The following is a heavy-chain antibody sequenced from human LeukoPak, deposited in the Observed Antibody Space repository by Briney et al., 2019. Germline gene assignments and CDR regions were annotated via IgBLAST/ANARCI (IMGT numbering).Heavy chain of an antibody. V-gene: IGHV3-21*01. Sequence: GGSLRLSCAASGFTFGSYSMNWVRQAPGKGLEWVSSISSSSSYIYYADSVKGRFTISRDNAKNSLYLQMNSLRAEDTAVYYCASGGLEYYYDSSGYPFDYWGQGTLVTVSS. CDR3: ASGGLEYYYDSSGYPFDY. J-gene: IGHJ4*02. CDR1: GFTFGSYS. CDR2: ISSSSSYI. D-gene: IGHD3-22*01.